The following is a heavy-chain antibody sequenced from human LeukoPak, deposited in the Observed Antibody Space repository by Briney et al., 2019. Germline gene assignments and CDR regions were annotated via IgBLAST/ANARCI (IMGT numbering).Heavy chain of an antibody. CDR1: GFTFSSYA. CDR2: ISYDGSNK. Sequence: TGRCLRLSCAASGFTFSSYAMHWVRQAPGKGLEWVAVISYDGSNKYYADSVKGRFTISRDNSKNTLYLQMNSLRAEDTAVYYCARNQPDDYGDYDGWFDPWGQGTLVTVSS. J-gene: IGHJ5*02. CDR3: ARNQPDDYGDYDGWFDP. D-gene: IGHD4-17*01. V-gene: IGHV3-30-3*01.